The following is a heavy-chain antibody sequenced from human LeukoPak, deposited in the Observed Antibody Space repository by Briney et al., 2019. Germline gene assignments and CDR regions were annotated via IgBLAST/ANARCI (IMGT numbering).Heavy chain of an antibody. CDR2: ISAYNGNT. J-gene: IGHJ4*02. CDR1: GYTFTSYG. CDR3: ASTPLEWLVHSRDY. Sequence: ASVKVSCKASGYTFTSYGISWVRQAPGQGLEWMGWISAYNGNTNYAQKLQGRVTMTTDTSTSTAYMELRSLRSDDTAVYYCASTPLEWLVHSRDYWGQGTLVTVSS. V-gene: IGHV1-18*01. D-gene: IGHD6-19*01.